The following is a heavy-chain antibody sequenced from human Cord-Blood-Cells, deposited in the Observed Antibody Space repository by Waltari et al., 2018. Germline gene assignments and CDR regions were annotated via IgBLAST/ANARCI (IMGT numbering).Heavy chain of an antibody. CDR2: IIPIFGTA. D-gene: IGHD6-19*01. CDR1: GGTFSSYA. V-gene: IGHV1-69*01. CDR3: ARAYSSGWYIDY. J-gene: IGHJ4*02. Sequence: QVQLVQSGAEVKKPGSSVKVSCKASGGTFSSYAISWVRQAPGQGLEWMGGIIPIFGTANYAQQFQGRVTIPADESTSTAYMGLSSLRSEDTAVYYCARAYSSGWYIDYWGQGTLVTVSS.